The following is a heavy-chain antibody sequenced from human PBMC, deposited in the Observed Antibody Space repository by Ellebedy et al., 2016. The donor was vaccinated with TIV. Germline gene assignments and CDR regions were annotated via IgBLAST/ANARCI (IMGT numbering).Heavy chain of an antibody. V-gene: IGHV5-10-1*01. CDR1: GYSFTTYW. CDR3: ARHGEFSTSGDY. CDR2: IDPSDSYT. Sequence: PGGSLRLSCKGSGYSFTTYWISRVRQMPGKGLEWMGRIDPSDSYTNYSPSFQGHVTISADKSINTAYLQWSSLKASDTAMYYCARHGEFSTSGDYWGQGTLVTVSS. J-gene: IGHJ4*02. D-gene: IGHD6-6*01.